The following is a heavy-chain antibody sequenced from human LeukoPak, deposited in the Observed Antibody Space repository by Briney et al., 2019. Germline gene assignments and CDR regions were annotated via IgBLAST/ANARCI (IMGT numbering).Heavy chain of an antibody. J-gene: IGHJ4*02. Sequence: GGSLRLSCAASGFTFSSYAMHWVRQAPGKGLEWVAVISYDGSNKYYADSVKGRFTISRDNSKNTLYLQMNSLRAEDTAVYYCAMLVDTATDHFDYWGQGTLVTVSS. CDR2: ISYDGSNK. D-gene: IGHD5-18*01. CDR3: AMLVDTATDHFDY. V-gene: IGHV3-30*04. CDR1: GFTFSSYA.